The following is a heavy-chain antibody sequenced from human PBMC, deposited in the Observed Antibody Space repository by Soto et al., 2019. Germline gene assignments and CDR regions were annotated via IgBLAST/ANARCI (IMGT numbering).Heavy chain of an antibody. CDR3: ARGGLGLYYYDSSGYPYYYYGMDV. Sequence: SETLSLTXTVSGGSISSYYWSWIRQPPGKGLEWIGYIYYSGSTNYNPSLKSRVTISVDTSKNQFSLKLSSVTAADTAVYYCARGGLGLYYYDSSGYPYYYYGMDVWGQGTTVTVSS. J-gene: IGHJ6*02. CDR2: IYYSGST. D-gene: IGHD3-22*01. CDR1: GGSISSYY. V-gene: IGHV4-59*01.